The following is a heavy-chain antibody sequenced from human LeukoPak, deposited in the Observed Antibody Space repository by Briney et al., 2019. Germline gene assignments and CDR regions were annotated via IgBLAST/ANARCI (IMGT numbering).Heavy chain of an antibody. Sequence: GGSLRLSCEASGFTFNDYSMIWVRQAPGKGLEWVSHISSRGSYIYYADSVKGRFTISRDNSKNTLYLQMNSLRAEDTAVYYCARDQEVGATRFDYWGQGTLVTVSS. V-gene: IGHV3-21*01. D-gene: IGHD1-26*01. CDR1: GFTFNDYS. CDR2: ISSRGSYI. CDR3: ARDQEVGATRFDY. J-gene: IGHJ4*02.